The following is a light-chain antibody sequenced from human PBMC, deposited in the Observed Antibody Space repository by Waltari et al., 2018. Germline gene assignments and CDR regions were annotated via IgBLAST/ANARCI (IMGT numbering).Light chain of an antibody. CDR3: QQYNNWPPVT. CDR1: QSVSIK. J-gene: IGKJ5*01. CDR2: EAS. Sequence: EIVMTQSPATLSVSPGERATLSRRASQSVSIKLAWYQQKPGQAPRLLMYEASTRATGIPARFSGSGSGTEFTLTISSLQSEDFAIYYCQQYNNWPPVTFGQGTRLEIK. V-gene: IGKV3-15*01.